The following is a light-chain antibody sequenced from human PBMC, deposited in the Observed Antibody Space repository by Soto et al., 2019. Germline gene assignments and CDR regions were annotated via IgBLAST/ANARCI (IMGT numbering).Light chain of an antibody. J-gene: IGKJ1*01. V-gene: IGKV3-20*01. CDR1: QSVSNNY. CDR3: QQYGSSGT. Sequence: VMTQSPSTRSLSPGERATLSCRASQSVSNNYLAWYQQKPGQAPRLLIYGASNRATGIPDRFSGSGSGTDFTLTISRLEPEDFAVYYCQQYGSSGTFGQGTKVDIK. CDR2: GAS.